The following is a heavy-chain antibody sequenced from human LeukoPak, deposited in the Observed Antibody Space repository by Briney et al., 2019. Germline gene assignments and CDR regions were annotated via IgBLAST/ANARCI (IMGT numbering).Heavy chain of an antibody. Sequence: PSETLSLTCTVSGGSISSYYWSWIRQPPGKGLEWIGYIYYSGSTNYNPSLKSRVTISVDTSKNQFSLKLSSVTAADTAVYYCARRSYYGGFDYWGQGTLVTVSS. CDR3: ARRSYYGGFDY. CDR2: IYYSGST. J-gene: IGHJ4*02. CDR1: GGSISSYY. V-gene: IGHV4-59*01. D-gene: IGHD2/OR15-2a*01.